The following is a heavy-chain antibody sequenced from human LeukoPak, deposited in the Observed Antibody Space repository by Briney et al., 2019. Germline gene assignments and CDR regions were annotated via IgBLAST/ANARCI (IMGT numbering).Heavy chain of an antibody. V-gene: IGHV3-30*04. D-gene: IGHD2-15*01. CDR2: IQYDENNE. Sequence: GGSLRLSCAASGFTFSSYAMHWVRQAPGKGLEWVAFIQYDENNEYYADSLKGRFTISRDNSKNTLYLQMNSLRVEDTAVYYCAKDVVAYCSGGGCYSVDYWGQGALVTVSS. J-gene: IGHJ4*02. CDR3: AKDVVAYCSGGGCYSVDY. CDR1: GFTFSSYA.